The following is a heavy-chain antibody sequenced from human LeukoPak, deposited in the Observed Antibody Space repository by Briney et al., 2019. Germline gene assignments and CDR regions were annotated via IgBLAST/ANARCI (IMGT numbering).Heavy chain of an antibody. V-gene: IGHV3-30*02. D-gene: IGHD2-2*01. Sequence: PGGSLRLSCAAPGFTFSSYGMHWVRQAPGKGLEWVAFIRYDGSKYYADSVKGRFTISRDNSKNTLYLQMNSLRAEDTAVYYCAKDKAGVVPAATHFDFWGQGTLVTVSS. J-gene: IGHJ4*02. CDR3: AKDKAGVVPAATHFDF. CDR2: IRYDGSK. CDR1: GFTFSSYG.